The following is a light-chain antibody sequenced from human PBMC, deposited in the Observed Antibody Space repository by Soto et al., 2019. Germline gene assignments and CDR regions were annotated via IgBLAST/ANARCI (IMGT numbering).Light chain of an antibody. CDR2: AAS. Sequence: DIQMTQSPSSLSASIGDRITITCRARQGISNYVAWYQQKPWKVPKLLIYAASTLKSGVPSRFSGSGSGTDFNSAICSLQPEDVATYYCQKCDSAPFTCGPGTKVVI. V-gene: IGKV1-27*01. CDR1: QGISNY. CDR3: QKCDSAPFT. J-gene: IGKJ3*01.